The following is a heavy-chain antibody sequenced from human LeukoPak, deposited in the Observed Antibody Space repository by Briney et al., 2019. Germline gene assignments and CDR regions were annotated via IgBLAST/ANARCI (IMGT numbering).Heavy chain of an antibody. CDR3: ARGGDWNYGWFDP. CDR2: IYYSGST. Sequence: SETLSLTCTVSGGSISSHYWSWIRQPPGKGLEWIGYIYYSGSTSYNPSLKSRVTISVDTSKNQFSLKLSSVTAADTAVYYCARGGDWNYGWFDPWGQGTLVTVSS. V-gene: IGHV4-59*11. CDR1: GGSISSHY. J-gene: IGHJ5*02. D-gene: IGHD1-7*01.